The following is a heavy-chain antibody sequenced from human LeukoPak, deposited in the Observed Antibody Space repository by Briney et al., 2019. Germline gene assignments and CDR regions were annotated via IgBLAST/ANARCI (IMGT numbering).Heavy chain of an antibody. CDR2: IYAGDSDA. D-gene: IGHD4/OR15-4a*01. V-gene: IGHV5-51*01. CDR3: ARTHDYGGSEWFDT. Sequence: GESLKISCKGSGYRFNSYWIGWVRQMPGKGLEWMGIIYAGDSDARYSPSFQGQVTMAVDKSISTAYPQWTSLKASDSAMYYCARTHDYGGSEWFDTWGQGTLVTVSS. J-gene: IGHJ5*02. CDR1: GYRFNSYW.